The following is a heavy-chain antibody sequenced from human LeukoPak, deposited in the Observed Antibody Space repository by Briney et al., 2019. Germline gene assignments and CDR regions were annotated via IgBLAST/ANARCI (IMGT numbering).Heavy chain of an antibody. CDR2: ISGSGGST. CDR3: AKSLRNNYGSGGYFDY. Sequence: PGGSLRLSCAASGFTLSSYAMSWVRQAPGKGLEWVSAISGSGGSTYYADSVKGRFTISRDNSKNTLYLQMNSLRAEDTAVYYCAKSLRNNYGSGGYFDYWGQGTLVTVSS. CDR1: GFTLSSYA. V-gene: IGHV3-23*01. J-gene: IGHJ4*02. D-gene: IGHD3-10*01.